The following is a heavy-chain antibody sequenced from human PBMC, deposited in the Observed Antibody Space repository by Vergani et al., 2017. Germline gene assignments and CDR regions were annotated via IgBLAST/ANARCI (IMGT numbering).Heavy chain of an antibody. Sequence: EVQLLESGGDLVQPGGSLRLSCAASGFTFIMHAMSWVRQAPGKGLEWVSTLSASDRRTHYADSVKGRFTISRDNSKDTLFLQMNGLRPEDTGTYFCAXKGGSLYYYGVDVWGQGTTITVSS. J-gene: IGHJ6*02. CDR2: LSASDRRT. CDR1: GFTFIMHA. V-gene: IGHV3-23*01. CDR3: AXKGGSLYYYGVDV. D-gene: IGHD1-26*01.